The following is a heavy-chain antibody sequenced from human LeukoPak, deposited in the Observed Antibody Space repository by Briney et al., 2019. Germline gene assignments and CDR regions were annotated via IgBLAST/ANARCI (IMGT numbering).Heavy chain of an antibody. D-gene: IGHD3-22*01. CDR1: GGSISSYY. CDR3: ARTLSSGYPDYFYYMDV. V-gene: IGHV4-59*01. Sequence: PSETLSLTCTVSGGSISSYYWSWIRQPPGKGLEWIGYIYYSGITKHNPSLQSRITVSVDTSKNLFSLRLSSVTAADTAVYYCARTLSSGYPDYFYYMDVWGKGTTVTVSS. CDR2: IYYSGIT. J-gene: IGHJ6*03.